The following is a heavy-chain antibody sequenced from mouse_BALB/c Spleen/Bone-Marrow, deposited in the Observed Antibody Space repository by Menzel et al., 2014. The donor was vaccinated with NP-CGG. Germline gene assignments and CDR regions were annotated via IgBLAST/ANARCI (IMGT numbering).Heavy chain of an antibody. CDR2: IHYSGST. V-gene: IGHV3-1*02. CDR3: ARGYYYGRSRYAMDY. D-gene: IGHD1-1*01. CDR1: GYSITSGYS. Sequence: EVQLQESGPDLVKPSQSLSLTCTVTGYSITSGYSWHWIRQFPGNKLEWMGYIHYSGSTNYNPSLKSRISITRDTSKNQFFLQLNSVTTEDTATYHCARGYYYGRSRYAMDYWGQGTSVTVSS. J-gene: IGHJ4*01.